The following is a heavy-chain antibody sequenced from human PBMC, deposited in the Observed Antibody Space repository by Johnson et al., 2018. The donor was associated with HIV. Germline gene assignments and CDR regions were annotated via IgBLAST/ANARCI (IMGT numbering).Heavy chain of an antibody. V-gene: IGHV3-30*19. J-gene: IGHJ3*02. CDR1: GFTFNYYG. CDR2: IWYDGSNK. D-gene: IGHD5-24*01. Sequence: QVQLVESGGGVVQPGRALRLSCAASGFTFNYYGMHWVRQAPGKGLECVAVIWYDGSNKYYADSVKGRFTISRDNSKNTLYLQMNSLRAEDTAVYYCAREMATICPQNFCDAFDIWGQGTVVTISS. CDR3: AREMATICPQNFCDAFDI.